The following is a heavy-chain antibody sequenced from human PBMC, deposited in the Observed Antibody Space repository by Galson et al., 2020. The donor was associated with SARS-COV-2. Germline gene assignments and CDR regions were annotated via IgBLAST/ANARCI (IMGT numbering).Heavy chain of an antibody. D-gene: IGHD3-16*01. Sequence: SETLSFTCAVYGGSFSGYSWTWIRQPPGKGLEWIGEINVGGSSNYSPSLRTRVTVSVETSKNQFSLKLRSVTAADTALYFCARGHRGVVPSPVLGLGPFYSYYYMDVWAKGTTVTVSS. CDR2: INVGGSS. CDR3: ARGHRGVVPSPVLGLGPFYSYYYMDV. CDR1: GGSFSGYS. J-gene: IGHJ6*03. V-gene: IGHV4-34*01.